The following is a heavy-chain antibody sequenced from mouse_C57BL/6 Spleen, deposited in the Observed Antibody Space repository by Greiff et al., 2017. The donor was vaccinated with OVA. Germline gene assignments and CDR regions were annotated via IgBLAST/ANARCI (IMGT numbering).Heavy chain of an antibody. D-gene: IGHD2-5*01. CDR1: GFTFSSYT. CDR3: ARHGYSNYFFDY. CDR2: ISGGGGNT. Sequence: EVNLVESGGGLVKPGGSLKLSCAASGFTFSSYTMSWVRQTPEKRLEWVATISGGGGNTYYPDRVKGRFTISRDNAKNTLYLQMSSLRSEDTALYYCARHGYSNYFFDYWGQGTTLTVSS. V-gene: IGHV5-9*01. J-gene: IGHJ2*01.